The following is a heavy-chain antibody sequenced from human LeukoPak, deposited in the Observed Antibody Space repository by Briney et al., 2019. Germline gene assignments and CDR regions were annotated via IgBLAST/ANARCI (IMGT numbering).Heavy chain of an antibody. V-gene: IGHV6-1*01. CDR2: TYYRSKWYN. J-gene: IGHJ4*02. CDR1: GDSVSSNSAA. CDR3: ARWIIGSRLFDY. Sequence: SQTLSLTCAISGDSVSSNSAAWNWIRQSPSRGLEWLGRTYYRSKWYNDYAVAVQSRISINADTSMNQFSLQLNSVTPEDTAVYYCARWIIGSRLFDYWGQGTLVTVSS. D-gene: IGHD6-6*01.